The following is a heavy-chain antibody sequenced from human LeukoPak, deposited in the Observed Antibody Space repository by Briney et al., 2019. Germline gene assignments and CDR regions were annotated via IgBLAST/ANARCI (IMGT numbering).Heavy chain of an antibody. V-gene: IGHV4-61*02. CDR2: IFPSGST. CDR1: GDSIRGGNYY. J-gene: IGHJ5*02. CDR3: VREGLITFWFDP. D-gene: IGHD1-14*01. Sequence: QVQLQDSGPGLVKPSQTLSLTCTVSGDSIRGGNYYWHWVRQPAGKGLVSIGRIFPSGSTNYNPSLKSRVSISLGTSENQFSLRMTSVTAADTAVYYCVREGLITFWFDPWGQGTLVTVSS.